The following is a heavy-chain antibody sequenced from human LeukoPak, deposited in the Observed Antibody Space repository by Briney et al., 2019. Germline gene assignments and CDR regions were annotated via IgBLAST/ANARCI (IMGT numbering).Heavy chain of an antibody. D-gene: IGHD4-17*01. J-gene: IGHJ4*02. V-gene: IGHV1-18*01. CDR3: ARVHGDYPSFDY. CDR1: GYTFTTYA. CDR2: ISAYNGNT. Sequence: GASVKVSCKASGYTFTTYAMNWVRQAPGQGLEWMGWISAYNGNTNYAQKLQGRVTMTTDTSTSTAYMELRSLRSDDTAVYYCARVHGDYPSFDYWGQGTLVTVSS.